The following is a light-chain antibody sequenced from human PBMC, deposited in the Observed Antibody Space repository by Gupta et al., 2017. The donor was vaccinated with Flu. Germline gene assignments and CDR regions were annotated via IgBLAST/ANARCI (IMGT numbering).Light chain of an antibody. J-gene: IGKJ1*01. CDR3: QQYNSYSWT. CDR1: QSISSW. Sequence: DIQMTQSPSTLSASVGDRVPITCRASQSISSWLAWYQQKPGKAPKLLIYKASSLESGVPSRFSGGGSGTEFTLTISSLQPDDFATYYCQQYNSYSWTFGQGTKVESK. CDR2: KAS. V-gene: IGKV1-5*03.